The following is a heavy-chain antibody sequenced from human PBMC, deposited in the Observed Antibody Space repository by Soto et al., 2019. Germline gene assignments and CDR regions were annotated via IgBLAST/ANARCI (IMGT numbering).Heavy chain of an antibody. D-gene: IGHD1-1*01. Sequence: SETLSLTCTVSGASISGYYWSWIRKSAGKGLEWIGRIYATGTTDYNPSLKSRVMMSVDTSKKQSSLKLRSVTAADTAVYYCVRDGTKTLRDWFDPWGQGISVTVSS. CDR2: IYATGTT. CDR3: VRDGTKTLRDWFDP. J-gene: IGHJ5*02. V-gene: IGHV4-4*07. CDR1: GASISGYY.